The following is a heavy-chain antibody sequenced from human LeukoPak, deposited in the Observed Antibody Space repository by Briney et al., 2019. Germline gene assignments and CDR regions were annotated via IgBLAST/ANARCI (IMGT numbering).Heavy chain of an antibody. CDR3: ARFYYDSSGYRYYLDY. J-gene: IGHJ4*02. D-gene: IGHD3-22*01. CDR1: GGSISSYY. V-gene: IGHV4-59*01. CDR2: IYYSGST. Sequence: SETLSLTCTVSGGSISSYYWSWIRQPPGKGLEWIGYIYYSGSTNYNPSLKSRVTISVDTSKNQFSLKLSSVTAADTAVYYCARFYYDSSGYRYYLDYWGQGTLVTVSS.